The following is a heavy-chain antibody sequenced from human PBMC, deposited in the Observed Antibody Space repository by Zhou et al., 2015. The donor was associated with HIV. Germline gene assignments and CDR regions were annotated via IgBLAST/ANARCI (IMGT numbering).Heavy chain of an antibody. D-gene: IGHD2-2*01. J-gene: IGHJ3*02. V-gene: IGHV1-69*01. CDR2: IIPIFGTA. CDR1: GGTFSSYA. Sequence: QVQLVQSGAEVKKPGSSVKVSCKASGGTFSSYAISWVRQAPGQGLEWMGGIIPIFGTANYAQKFQGRVTITADESTSTAYMELSSLRSEDTAVYYCARGHGVGMKYQLLWAMDAFDIWGQGTMVTVSS. CDR3: ARGHGVGMKYQLLWAMDAFDI.